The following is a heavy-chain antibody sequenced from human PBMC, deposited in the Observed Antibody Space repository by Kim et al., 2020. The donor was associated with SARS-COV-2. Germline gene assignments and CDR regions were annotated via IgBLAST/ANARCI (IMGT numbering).Heavy chain of an antibody. J-gene: IGHJ4*02. D-gene: IGHD6-19*01. CDR1: GYSFTSYW. V-gene: IGHV5-51*01. CDR2: IYPGDSDT. CDR3: ALVVTPGIAVAGHFDY. Sequence: GESLKISCKGSGYSFTSYWIGWVRQMPGKGLEWMGIIYPGDSDTRYSPSFQGQVTISADKSISTAYLQWSSLKASDTAMYYCALVVTPGIAVAGHFDYWGQGTLVTVSS.